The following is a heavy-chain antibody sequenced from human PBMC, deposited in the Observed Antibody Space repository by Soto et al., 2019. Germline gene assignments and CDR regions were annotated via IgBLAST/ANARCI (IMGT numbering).Heavy chain of an antibody. J-gene: IGHJ5*02. D-gene: IGHD2-2*01. CDR2: ISGSGGST. CDR3: AKDRWYCSSTSCPTNFNWFDP. Sequence: EVQLLESGGGLVQPGGSLRLSCAASGFTFSSYAMSWVRQAPGKGLEWVSAISGSGGSTYYADSVKGRFTIPRDNSKNTLYLQMNSLRAEDTAVYYCAKDRWYCSSTSCPTNFNWFDPWGQGTLVTVSS. CDR1: GFTFSSYA. V-gene: IGHV3-23*01.